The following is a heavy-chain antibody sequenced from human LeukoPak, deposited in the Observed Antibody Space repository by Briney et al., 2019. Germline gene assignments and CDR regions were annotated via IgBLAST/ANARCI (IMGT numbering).Heavy chain of an antibody. Sequence: ASVKVSCKASGYTFTGYYMHWVRQAPGQGLEWMGRINPNSGGTNYAQKFQGRVTMTRDTSISTAYMELSRLRSDDTAVYYCARETTDGTSSKFDPWGQGTLVTVSS. CDR1: GYTFTGYY. CDR3: ARETTDGTSSKFDP. CDR2: INPNSGGT. J-gene: IGHJ5*02. V-gene: IGHV1-2*06. D-gene: IGHD4-17*01.